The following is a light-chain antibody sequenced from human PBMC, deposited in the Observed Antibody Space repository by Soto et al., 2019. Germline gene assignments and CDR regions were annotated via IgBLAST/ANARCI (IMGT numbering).Light chain of an antibody. CDR2: DVS. CDR3: SSYTSSSLYV. V-gene: IGLV2-14*01. J-gene: IGLJ1*01. CDR1: SSDVGGYNY. Sequence: SALTQPASVSGSPGQSITISCTGTSSDVGGYNYVSWYQQHPGKAPKLMIYDVSNRPSGVSNRFSGSKSGNTASLTISGLQAEDEADYYCSSYTSSSLYVFGTGTKPTVL.